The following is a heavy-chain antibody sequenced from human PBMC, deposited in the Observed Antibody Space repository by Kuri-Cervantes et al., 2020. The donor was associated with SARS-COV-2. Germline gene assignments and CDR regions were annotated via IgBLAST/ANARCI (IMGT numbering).Heavy chain of an antibody. CDR3: ARVVDRGNNYIFDWFDP. CDR2: INHSGST. D-gene: IGHD5-24*01. Sequence: ESLKISCAVYGGSFSGYYWSWIRQPPGKGLEWIGEINHSGSTNYNPSLKSRVTISVDTSKNQFSLKLSSVTAADTAVYYCARVVDRGNNYIFDWFDPWGQGTLVTVSS. V-gene: IGHV4-34*01. J-gene: IGHJ5*02. CDR1: GGSFSGYY.